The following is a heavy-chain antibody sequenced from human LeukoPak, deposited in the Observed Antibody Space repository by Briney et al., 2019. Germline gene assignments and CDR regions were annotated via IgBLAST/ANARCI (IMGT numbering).Heavy chain of an antibody. CDR1: GFTFSMYW. Sequence: PGESLRLSCAASGFTFSMYWMSWVRQAPGKGLEWVANIKQDGSAKYYVDSVKSRFTISRDSAKNSLYLQMNSLRAEDSAVYYCARESGTYSFLDYWAQGTLVTVSS. V-gene: IGHV3-7*01. CDR3: ARESGTYSFLDY. J-gene: IGHJ4*02. CDR2: IKQDGSAK. D-gene: IGHD1-26*01.